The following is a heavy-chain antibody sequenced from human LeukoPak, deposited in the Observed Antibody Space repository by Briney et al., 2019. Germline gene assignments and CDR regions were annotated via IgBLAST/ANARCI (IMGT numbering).Heavy chain of an antibody. D-gene: IGHD4-23*01. CDR3: ARGNSVEDTAWWFDP. J-gene: IGHJ5*02. V-gene: IGHV1-46*01. Sequence: AASVKVSCKASRYTFTSYYMHWVRQAPGQGLEWMGIINPSGGSTSYAQKFQGRVTMTRDMSTSTDYMELSSLRSEDTAVYYCARGNSVEDTAWWFDPWGQGTLVTVSS. CDR2: INPSGGST. CDR1: RYTFTSYY.